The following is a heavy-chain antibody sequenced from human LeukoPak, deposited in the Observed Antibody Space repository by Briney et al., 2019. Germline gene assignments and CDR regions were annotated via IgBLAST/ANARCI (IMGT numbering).Heavy chain of an antibody. CDR2: ISYDGSNK. CDR1: GFTFSSYA. D-gene: IGHD5-24*01. J-gene: IGHJ4*02. Sequence: PGGSLRLSCAASGFTFSSYAMHWVRQAPGKGLEWVAVISYDGSNKYYADSVKGRFTISRDNSKNTLYLQMNSLKTEDTAVYYCTTDLGYRAFGYWGQGTLVTVSS. CDR3: TTDLGYRAFGY. V-gene: IGHV3-30-3*01.